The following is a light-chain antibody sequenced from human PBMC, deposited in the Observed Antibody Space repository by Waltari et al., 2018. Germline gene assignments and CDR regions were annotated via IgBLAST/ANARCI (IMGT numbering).Light chain of an antibody. CDR2: GAS. Sequence: EIVMTQSPATLSVSPGERATLSCSASQTLTSNLACYQPKPGQAPRLLIYGASTRATGIPARFSGSGSGTQFTLTISSLQSEDFVVYYCQQYNNRPYTFGQGTKLEIK. J-gene: IGKJ2*01. CDR1: QTLTSN. V-gene: IGKV3-15*01. CDR3: QQYNNRPYT.